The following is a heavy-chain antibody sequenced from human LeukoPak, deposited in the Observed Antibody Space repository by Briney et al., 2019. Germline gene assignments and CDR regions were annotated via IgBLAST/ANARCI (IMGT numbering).Heavy chain of an antibody. CDR1: GGTFSNYA. CDR2: IIPIFGTA. Sequence: ASVKVSCKASGGTFSNYAISWVRQAPGQGLEWMGGIIPIFGTANYAQKFRGRVTITADKSTRTAYMELSSLRAEDTAVYYCAKDPGYGSGLYWGQGTLVTVSS. D-gene: IGHD3-10*01. V-gene: IGHV1-69*06. J-gene: IGHJ4*02. CDR3: AKDPGYGSGLY.